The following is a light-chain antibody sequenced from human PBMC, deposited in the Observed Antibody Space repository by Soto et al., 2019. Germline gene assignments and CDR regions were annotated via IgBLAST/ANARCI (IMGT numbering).Light chain of an antibody. Sequence: QSDLTQPASVSGSPRQSITISCTGTSSDVGDGDFVSWYQQRPGNAPKLMIYKVSNRPSGVSNRFSGSKSGNTASLTISGLQAEDEAYYYCCSYTRSYTWVFGGGTKLTVL. J-gene: IGLJ3*02. CDR3: CSYTRSYTWV. CDR1: SSDVGDGDF. V-gene: IGLV2-14*01. CDR2: KVS.